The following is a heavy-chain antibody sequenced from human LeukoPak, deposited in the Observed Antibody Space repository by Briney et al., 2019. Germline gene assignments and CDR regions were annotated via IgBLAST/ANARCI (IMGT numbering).Heavy chain of an antibody. D-gene: IGHD3-22*01. Sequence: ASVKVSCKASGYTFTSYAMHWVRQAPGQRLEWMGWINAGNGNTKYSQKFQGRVTMTRDTSTSTVYMELSSLRSEDTAVYYCATHPAYDSSGYYSEDAFDIWGQGTMVTVSS. V-gene: IGHV1-3*01. CDR2: INAGNGNT. J-gene: IGHJ3*02. CDR3: ATHPAYDSSGYYSEDAFDI. CDR1: GYTFTSYA.